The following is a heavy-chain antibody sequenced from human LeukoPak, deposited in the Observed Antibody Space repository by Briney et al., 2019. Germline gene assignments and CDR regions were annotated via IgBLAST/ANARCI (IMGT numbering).Heavy chain of an antibody. CDR2: ISAYNGNT. V-gene: IGHV1-18*01. J-gene: IGHJ6*03. CDR3: ARDLWDIVVVPAATYYYYYYMDV. D-gene: IGHD2-2*01. CDR1: GYTFTSYG. Sequence: ASVKVSCKASGYTFTSYGISWVLQAPGQGLEWMGWISAYNGNTNYAQKLQGRVTMTTDTSTSTAYMELRSLRSDDTAVYYCARDLWDIVVVPAATYYYYYYMDVWGKGTTVTVSS.